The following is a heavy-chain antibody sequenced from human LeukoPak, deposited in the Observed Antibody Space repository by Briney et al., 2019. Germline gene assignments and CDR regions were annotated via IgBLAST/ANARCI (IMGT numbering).Heavy chain of an antibody. CDR2: ISPSGSST. D-gene: IGHD3-10*01. V-gene: IGHV3-21*01. J-gene: IGHJ5*02. Sequence: GGSLRLSCTGSGFTFGSYTMNWVRQAPGKGLEWVSSISPSGSSTFHADSVKGRFTISRDNAKRSLYFQMNTLGGDDTAVYYCVRDFLGESGAGGPWGQGTLATVSS. CDR1: GFTFGSYT. CDR3: VRDFLGESGAGGP.